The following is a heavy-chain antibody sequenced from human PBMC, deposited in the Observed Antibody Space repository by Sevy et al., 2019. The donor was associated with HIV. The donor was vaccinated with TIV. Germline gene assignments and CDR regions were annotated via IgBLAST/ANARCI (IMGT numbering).Heavy chain of an antibody. J-gene: IGHJ4*02. D-gene: IGHD1-26*01. CDR1: GFTFSDYA. CDR3: ARDRGELLSSAFDY. Sequence: GGSLRLSCAASGFTFSDYAMHWVRQAPGKGLEWVAVISYDGRNNKYNADSVKGRFTISRDNSKNTLYLQMNSLRADDTAIYYCARDRGELLSSAFDYWGQGTLVTVSS. CDR2: ISYDGRNNK. V-gene: IGHV3-30*04.